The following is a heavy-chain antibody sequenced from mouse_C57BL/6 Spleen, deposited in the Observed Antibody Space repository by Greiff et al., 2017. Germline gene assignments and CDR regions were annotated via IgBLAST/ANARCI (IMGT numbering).Heavy chain of an antibody. D-gene: IGHD2-1*01. Sequence: QVQLQQSGTELVKPGASVKLSCKASGYTFTSYWMHWVKQRPGQGLEWIGNINPSNGGTNYNEKFKSKATLTVDKSSSTAYMQLSSLTSEDSAVYYCARSAIYYGNYYYFDYWGQGTTLTVSS. CDR3: ARSAIYYGNYYYFDY. CDR1: GYTFTSYW. CDR2: INPSNGGT. V-gene: IGHV1-53*01. J-gene: IGHJ2*01.